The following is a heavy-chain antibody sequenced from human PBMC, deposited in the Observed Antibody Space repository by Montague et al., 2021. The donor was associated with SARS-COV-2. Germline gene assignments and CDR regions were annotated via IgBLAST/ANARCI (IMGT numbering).Heavy chain of an antibody. CDR1: GFTFSSYS. D-gene: IGHD1-26*01. CDR3: ARKGSGRSDLAY. J-gene: IGHJ4*02. Sequence: SLRLSCAASGFTFSSYSMSWVRQAPGKGLEWVSAISGSGCSTYYADSVKGRFTISRDNSKNTLYLQMNSLRAEDTAIYYCARKGSGRSDLAYWGQGTLVTVSS. V-gene: IGHV3-23*01. CDR2: ISGSGCST.